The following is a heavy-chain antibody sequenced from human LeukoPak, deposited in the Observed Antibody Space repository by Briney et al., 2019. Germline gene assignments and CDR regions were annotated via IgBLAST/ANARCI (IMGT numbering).Heavy chain of an antibody. V-gene: IGHV3-66*01. CDR1: GFTVSSNY. CDR2: IYSGGST. J-gene: IGHJ6*02. D-gene: IGHD6-13*01. Sequence: RGSLRLSCAASGFTVSSNYMSWVRQAPGKGLEWVSVIYSGGSTYYADSVKGRFTISRDNSKNTLYLQMNSLRAEDTAVYYCARDLAIAAITNYYYGMDVWGQGTTVTVSS. CDR3: ARDLAIAAITNYYYGMDV.